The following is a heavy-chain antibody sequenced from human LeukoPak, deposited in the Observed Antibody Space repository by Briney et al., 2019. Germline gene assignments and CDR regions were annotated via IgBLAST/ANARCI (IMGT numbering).Heavy chain of an antibody. CDR3: ARDMSYGDYVYWFDP. CDR1: GGSISSHY. CDR2: IYYSGST. J-gene: IGHJ5*02. V-gene: IGHV4-59*11. D-gene: IGHD4-17*01. Sequence: SETLSLTCTVSGGSISSHYWSWIRQPPGKGLEWIGYIYYSGSTNYNPSLKSRVTISVDTSKNQFSLKLSSVTAADTAVYYCARDMSYGDYVYWFDPWGQGTLVTVPS.